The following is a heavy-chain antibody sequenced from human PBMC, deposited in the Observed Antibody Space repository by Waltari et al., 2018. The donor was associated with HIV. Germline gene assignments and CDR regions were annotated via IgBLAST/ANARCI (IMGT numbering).Heavy chain of an antibody. V-gene: IGHV4-34*01. CDR3: ARTGPMVYGDYRSWFDP. J-gene: IGHJ5*02. CDR1: GGSFSGYY. Sequence: QVQLQQWGAGLLKPSETLSLTCAVYGGSFSGYYWSWIRQPPGKGLEWIGEFNHSGSTNYNPSLKSRVTISVDTSKNQFSLKLSSVTAADTAVYYCARTGPMVYGDYRSWFDPWGQGTLVTVSS. CDR2: FNHSGST. D-gene: IGHD4-17*01.